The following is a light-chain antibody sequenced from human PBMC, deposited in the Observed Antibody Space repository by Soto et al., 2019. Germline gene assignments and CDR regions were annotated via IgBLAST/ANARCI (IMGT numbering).Light chain of an antibody. V-gene: IGKV3D-15*01. CDR1: QSVSSN. J-gene: IGKJ4*01. CDR2: GAS. Sequence: EIVMTQSPATLSVSPGERATLSCRASQSVSSNLAWYQQKPGQAPRLLIYGASTRATGIPARFSGSGSGTDFSLTISSLQSEDFAVYYCLQYHHWPLTFGGGTKV. CDR3: LQYHHWPLT.